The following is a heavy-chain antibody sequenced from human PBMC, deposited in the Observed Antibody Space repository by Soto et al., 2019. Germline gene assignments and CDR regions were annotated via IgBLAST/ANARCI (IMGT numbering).Heavy chain of an antibody. V-gene: IGHV1-2*02. Sequence: QVQLVQSGAEVKKPGASVKVSCKASGYTFTGYYMHWVLQAPGQGLEWMGWINPNSGDTNYAQKFQGRVTMTRDTSISTAYMDLSSLRSDDTAVYYCARGPGIAAAGKFDYWGQGTLLTVSS. J-gene: IGHJ4*02. D-gene: IGHD6-13*01. CDR3: ARGPGIAAAGKFDY. CDR1: GYTFTGYY. CDR2: INPNSGDT.